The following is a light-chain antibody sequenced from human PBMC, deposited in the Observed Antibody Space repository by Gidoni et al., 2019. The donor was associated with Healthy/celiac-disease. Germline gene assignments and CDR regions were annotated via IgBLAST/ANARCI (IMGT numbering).Light chain of an antibody. CDR1: SSDVGGYNY. Sequence: QSALTQPPSASGSPGQSVTIPCTGTSSDVGGYNYVSWYQQYPGKAPKVMIYEVSKRPSGVPDRFSGSKSGNTASLTVSGLQAEDEADYYCSSYAGNNNLIFGGGTKLTVV. V-gene: IGLV2-8*01. CDR3: SSYAGNNNLI. CDR2: EVS. J-gene: IGLJ2*01.